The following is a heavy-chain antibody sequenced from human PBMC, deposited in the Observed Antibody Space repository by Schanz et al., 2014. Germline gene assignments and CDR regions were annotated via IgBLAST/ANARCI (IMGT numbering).Heavy chain of an antibody. D-gene: IGHD5-12*01. CDR2: ISHSGRT. CDR3: ARGDISGYIGGLMQT. Sequence: QVQLQESGPGLVKPSGTLSLTCAVSGDSITSNRGWSWVRQPPGQGLEWIGEISHSGRTNYDPSLKSRVTISRDNSNNQLSLKVSTVSAADTAIYYCARGDISGYIGGLMQTWGQGTLVIVSS. CDR1: GDSITSNRG. V-gene: IGHV4-4*02. J-gene: IGHJ5*02.